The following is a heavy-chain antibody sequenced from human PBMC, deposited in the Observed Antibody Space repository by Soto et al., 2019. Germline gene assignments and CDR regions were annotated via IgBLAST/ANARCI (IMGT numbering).Heavy chain of an antibody. CDR1: GFTFSSYG. V-gene: IGHV3-30*18. Sequence: QVQLVESGGGVVQPGRSLRLSCAASGFTFSSYGMHWVRQAPGKGLEWVAVISYDGSNKYYADSVKGRFTISRDNSKKTLYLQMKSLRAEETAVYYCAKDQLWDTLSQYSYGMDVWGQGTTVTVSS. CDR3: AKDQLWDTLSQYSYGMDV. D-gene: IGHD3-16*01. CDR2: ISYDGSNK. J-gene: IGHJ6*02.